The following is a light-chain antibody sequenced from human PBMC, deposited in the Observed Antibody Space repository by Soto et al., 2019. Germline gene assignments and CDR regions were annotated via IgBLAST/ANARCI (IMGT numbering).Light chain of an antibody. CDR3: FSYAGDYTSV. V-gene: IGLV2-23*01. Sequence: QSALTQPASVSGSPGQSITISCTGTNSDVGRYSFVSWYQLHPGKAPKLIIYEGTRRPSGVSNRFSGSKFGNTASLTISGLQAEDEAEYYCFSYAGDYTSVFGGGTQLTV. J-gene: IGLJ7*01. CDR2: EGT. CDR1: NSDVGRYSF.